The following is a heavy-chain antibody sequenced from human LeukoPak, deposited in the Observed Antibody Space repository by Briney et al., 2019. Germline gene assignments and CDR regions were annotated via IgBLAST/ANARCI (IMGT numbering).Heavy chain of an antibody. CDR3: ARARDYCSGGSCFDAFDI. V-gene: IGHV4-38-2*02. J-gene: IGHJ3*02. Sequence: SETLSLTCTVSGYSISSGYYWGWIRQPPGKGLEWIGSIYHSGSTYYNPSLKSRVTISVDTSKNQFSLKLSSVTAADTAVYYCARARDYCSGGSCFDAFDIWGQGTMVTVSS. CDR2: IYHSGST. D-gene: IGHD2-15*01. CDR1: GYSISSGYY.